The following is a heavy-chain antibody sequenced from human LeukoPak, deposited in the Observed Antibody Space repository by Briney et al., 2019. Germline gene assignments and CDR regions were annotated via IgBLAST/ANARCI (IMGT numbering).Heavy chain of an antibody. D-gene: IGHD2-15*01. CDR2: ISKSGDSI. J-gene: IGHJ4*02. V-gene: IGHV3-11*01. CDR1: GFTFSDYY. Sequence: PGGSLRLSCAASGFTFSDYYMSWFRQAPGKGLEWVSYISKSGDSIYYADSVKGRFTISRDNAKNSLYLQMNSLRAEDTAVYYCAKDFVVVVAATGPGVDYFDYWGQGTLVTVSS. CDR3: AKDFVVVVAATGPGVDYFDY.